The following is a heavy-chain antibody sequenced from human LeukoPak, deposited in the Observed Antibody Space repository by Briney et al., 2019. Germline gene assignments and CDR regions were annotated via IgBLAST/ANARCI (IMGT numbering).Heavy chain of an antibody. D-gene: IGHD6-19*01. CDR1: GFTFDEYA. Sequence: GGSLRLSCAASGFTFDEYAMHWVRLVPGKGLECVSLVGGDDEDSASYADSVTGRFNNSRDNVMNSLYLQMNSLRAEDTAVYYCARAPPTVAGEGVFGYWGQGTLVTVSS. CDR2: VGGDDEDSA. V-gene: IGHV3-43*02. CDR3: ARAPPTVAGEGVFGY. J-gene: IGHJ4*02.